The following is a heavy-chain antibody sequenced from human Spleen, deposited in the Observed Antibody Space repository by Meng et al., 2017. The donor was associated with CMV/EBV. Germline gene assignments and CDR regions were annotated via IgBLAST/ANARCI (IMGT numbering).Heavy chain of an antibody. Sequence: GSLRLSCTVSGGSISSYYWSWIRQPPGKGLEWIGYIYYSGSTNYNPSLKSRVTISVDTSKNQFSLKLSSVTAADTAVYYCARGRCSTSCYVYYYGMDVWGQGTTVTVSS. D-gene: IGHD2-2*01. CDR2: IYYSGST. V-gene: IGHV4-59*01. CDR1: GGSISSYY. CDR3: ARGRCSTSCYVYYYGMDV. J-gene: IGHJ6*02.